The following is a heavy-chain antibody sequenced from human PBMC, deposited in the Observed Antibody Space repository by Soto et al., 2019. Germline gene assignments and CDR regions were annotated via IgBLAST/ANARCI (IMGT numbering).Heavy chain of an antibody. D-gene: IGHD4-17*01. J-gene: IGHJ5*02. CDR3: ARHHDYGDSGEVWCDT. Sequence: QLQLQESGSGLVKPSQTLSLTCAVSGGSISSGGYSWSWIRQPPGKGLEWIGYTYHSGSTYYNPSLKSRVTISVGRSKNQFSLKLSSVTAADTAVYYCARHHDYGDSGEVWCDTWGEGNRVTVSS. CDR1: GGSISSGGYS. V-gene: IGHV4-30-2*01. CDR2: TYHSGST.